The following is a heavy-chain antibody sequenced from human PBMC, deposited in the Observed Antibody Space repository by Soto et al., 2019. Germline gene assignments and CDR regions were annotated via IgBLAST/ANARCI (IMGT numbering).Heavy chain of an antibody. D-gene: IGHD6-19*01. Sequence: GSLRLSCAASGFTFSSYAMHWVRQAPGKGLEWVAVISYDGSNKYYADSVKGRFTISRDNSKNTLYLQMNSLRAEDTAVYYCARDRGFSSGWSDYWGQGTLVTVSS. CDR3: ARDRGFSSGWSDY. CDR1: GFTFSSYA. J-gene: IGHJ4*02. V-gene: IGHV3-30-3*01. CDR2: ISYDGSNK.